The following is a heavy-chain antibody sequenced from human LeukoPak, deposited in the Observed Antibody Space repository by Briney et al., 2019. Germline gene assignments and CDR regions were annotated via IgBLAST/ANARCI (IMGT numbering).Heavy chain of an antibody. CDR1: GYTFTSYG. Sequence: ASVKVSCKASGYTFTSYGISWVRQAPGQGLEWMGWISAYNGNTNYAQKLQGRVTMTTDTSTSTAYTELRSLRSDDTAVYYCARPNTAMVIGAFDIWGQGTMVTVSS. CDR3: ARPNTAMVIGAFDI. V-gene: IGHV1-18*01. D-gene: IGHD5-18*01. CDR2: ISAYNGNT. J-gene: IGHJ3*02.